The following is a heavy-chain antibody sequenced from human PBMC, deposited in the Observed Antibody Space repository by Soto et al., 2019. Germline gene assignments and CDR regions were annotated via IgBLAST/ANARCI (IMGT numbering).Heavy chain of an antibody. V-gene: IGHV3-30*18. J-gene: IGHJ6*02. CDR3: AKDLMDCSGGSCYPYYYYYGMDV. CDR2: ISYDGSNK. D-gene: IGHD2-15*01. Sequence: QVQLVESGGGVVQPGRSLRLSCAASGFTFSSYGMHWVRQAPGKGLEWVAVISYDGSNKYYADSVKGRFTISRDNSKNTLDLQMNSLRAEDTAVYYCAKDLMDCSGGSCYPYYYYYGMDVWGQGTTVTVSS. CDR1: GFTFSSYG.